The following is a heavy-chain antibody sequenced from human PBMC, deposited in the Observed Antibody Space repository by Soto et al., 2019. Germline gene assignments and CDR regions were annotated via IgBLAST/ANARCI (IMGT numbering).Heavy chain of an antibody. CDR2: INHSGST. Sequence: SETLSLTCAVSGGSFNFYFWSWIRQPPGKGLEWIGEINHSGSTAYNPSLKSRVTISVDTSKNQFSLKLSSVTAADTAVFYCARGGDYGDYFDYWGQGTLVTVSS. V-gene: IGHV4-34*01. CDR3: ARGGDYGDYFDY. J-gene: IGHJ4*02. CDR1: GGSFNFYF. D-gene: IGHD4-17*01.